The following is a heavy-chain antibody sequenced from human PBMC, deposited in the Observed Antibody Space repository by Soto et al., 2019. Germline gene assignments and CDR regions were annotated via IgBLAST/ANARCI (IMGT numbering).Heavy chain of an antibody. V-gene: IGHV3-23*01. CDR2: ISGSGGST. CDR1: GFTFSSYA. Sequence: PGGSLRLSCAASGFTFSSYAMSWVRQAPGKGLEWVSAISGSGGSTYYADSVKGRFTISRDNSKNTLYLQMNSLRAEDTAVYYCAKGAFLAAAGFYYFDYWGQGTLVTVSS. D-gene: IGHD6-13*01. J-gene: IGHJ4*02. CDR3: AKGAFLAAAGFYYFDY.